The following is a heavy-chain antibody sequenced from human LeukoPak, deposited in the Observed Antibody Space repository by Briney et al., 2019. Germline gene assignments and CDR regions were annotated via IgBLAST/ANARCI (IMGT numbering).Heavy chain of an antibody. CDR3: ARHWADGLSDY. V-gene: IGHV5-10-1*01. CDR1: GYSFTSYW. CDR2: IDPSDSYT. J-gene: IGHJ4*02. D-gene: IGHD5-24*01. Sequence: GESLKISWKGSGYSFTSYWISLVRQMPGKGVEWMGRIDPSDSYTDYSPSFQGHVTISADKSISTAYLQWSSLKASDTAMYYCARHWADGLSDYWGQGTLVTVSS.